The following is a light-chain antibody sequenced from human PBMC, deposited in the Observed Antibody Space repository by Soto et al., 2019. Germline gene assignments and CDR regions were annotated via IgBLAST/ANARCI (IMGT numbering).Light chain of an antibody. J-gene: IGLJ2*01. CDR2: EVS. V-gene: IGLV2-14*01. CDR1: SSDVGAYNY. CDR3: TSHGSSRV. Sequence: QSVLTQPASVSGSPGQSITISCTGTSSDVGAYNYVSWYQQRPGKAPKLIIHEVSNRASGVSNRFSGSKSGNTATLTISGLQAEDEADYYCTSHGSSRVFGGGTKLTVL.